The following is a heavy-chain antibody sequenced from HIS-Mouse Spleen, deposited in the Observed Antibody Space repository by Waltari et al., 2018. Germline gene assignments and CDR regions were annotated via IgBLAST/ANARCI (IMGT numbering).Heavy chain of an antibody. CDR1: GYTLTESS. V-gene: IGHV1-24*01. CDR2: FDPEDGET. Sequence: QVQLVQSGAEVKKPGASVKVSCKVSGYTLTESSMHWVAQAPGKGLEWMGGFDPEDGETIYAQKFQGRVTMTEDTSTDTAYMELSSLRSEDTAVYYCATGNRNYYYYGMDVWGQGTTVTVSS. D-gene: IGHD1-1*01. J-gene: IGHJ6*02. CDR3: ATGNRNYYYYGMDV.